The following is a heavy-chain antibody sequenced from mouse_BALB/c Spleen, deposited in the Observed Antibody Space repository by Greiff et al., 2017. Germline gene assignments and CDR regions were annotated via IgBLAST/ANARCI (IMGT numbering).Heavy chain of an antibody. CDR2: IDPENGDT. D-gene: IGHD5-5*01. Sequence: EVQLQQSGAELVRSGASVKLSCTASGFNIKDYYMHWVKQRPEQGLEWIGWIDPENGDTEYAPKFQGKATMTADTSSNTAYLQLSSLTSEDTAVYYCNPYLYPFAYWGQGTLVTVSA. V-gene: IGHV14-4*02. J-gene: IGHJ3*01. CDR3: NPYLYPFAY. CDR1: GFNIKDYY.